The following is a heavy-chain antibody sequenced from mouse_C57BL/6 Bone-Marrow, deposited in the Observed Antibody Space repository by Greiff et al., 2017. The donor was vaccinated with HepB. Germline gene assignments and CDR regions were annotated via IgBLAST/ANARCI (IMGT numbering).Heavy chain of an antibody. D-gene: IGHD4-1*01. CDR3: ARHLTGTRDAMDY. Sequence: EVNLVESGGGLVQPGGSLKLSCAASGFTFSDYYMYWVRQTPEKRLEWVAYISNGGGSTYYPDTVKGRFTISRDNAKNTLYLQMSRLKSEDTAMYYCARHLTGTRDAMDYWGQGTSVTVSS. V-gene: IGHV5-12*01. CDR2: ISNGGGST. CDR1: GFTFSDYY. J-gene: IGHJ4*01.